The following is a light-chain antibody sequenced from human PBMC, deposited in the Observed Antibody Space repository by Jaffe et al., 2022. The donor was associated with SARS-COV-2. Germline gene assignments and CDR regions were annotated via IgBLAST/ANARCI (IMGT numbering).Light chain of an antibody. CDR2: AAS. J-gene: IGKJ4*01. V-gene: IGKV3-15*01. CDR1: QSVSSN. CDR3: QQYNSWPLI. Sequence: EIVMTQSPATLSVSPGERATLSCRASQSVSSNLAWYQQKPGQAPRLLIYAASTRATGIPARFSGSGSGTEFTLSISSLQSEDFAVYYCQQYNSWPLIFGGGTKVEIK.